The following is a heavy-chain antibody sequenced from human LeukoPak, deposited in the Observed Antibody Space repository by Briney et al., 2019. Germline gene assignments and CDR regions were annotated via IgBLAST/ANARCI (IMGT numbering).Heavy chain of an antibody. CDR1: GFTFNNYA. V-gene: IGHV3-21*01. D-gene: IGHD3-22*01. J-gene: IGHJ3*02. Sequence: GGTLRLSCAASGFTFNNYAMNWVRQAPGKGLEWVSSISSSSSYIYYADSVKGRFTISRDNAKNSLYLQMNSLRAEDTAVYYCARDPQPLHDSSGYPAFDIWGQGTMVTVSS. CDR3: ARDPQPLHDSSGYPAFDI. CDR2: ISSSSSYI.